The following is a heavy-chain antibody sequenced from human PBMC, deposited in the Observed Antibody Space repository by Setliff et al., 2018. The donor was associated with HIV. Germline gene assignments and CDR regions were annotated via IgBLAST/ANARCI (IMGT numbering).Heavy chain of an antibody. CDR1: GASISSYY. J-gene: IGHJ4*02. CDR2: VDYNGRT. D-gene: IGHD6-19*01. Sequence: SETLSLTCSVSGASISSYYWSWIRQPPGKGLEWIGYVDYNGRTDYNPSLKSRVTISVDTSKNQFSLKLSSVTAADTAVYYCASMERGSGFSNRNYFDYWGQGTLVTVSS. CDR3: ASMERGSGFSNRNYFDY. V-gene: IGHV4-59*08.